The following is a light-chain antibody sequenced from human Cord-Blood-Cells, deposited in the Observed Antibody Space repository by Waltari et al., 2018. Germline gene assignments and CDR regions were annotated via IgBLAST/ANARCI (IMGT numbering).Light chain of an antibody. J-gene: IGLJ3*02. V-gene: IGLV1-47*01. Sequence: QSVLTQPPSASGTPGQRVTISCSGSSSNIGRNYVYWYQQLPGTAPKLLISRNNQRPAAGPDRFSRSKSGTSASLAVSGLRSEDGADDYGAAWDDSLSVWVFGGGTKLTVL. CDR1: SSNIGRNY. CDR2: RNN. CDR3: AAWDDSLSVWV.